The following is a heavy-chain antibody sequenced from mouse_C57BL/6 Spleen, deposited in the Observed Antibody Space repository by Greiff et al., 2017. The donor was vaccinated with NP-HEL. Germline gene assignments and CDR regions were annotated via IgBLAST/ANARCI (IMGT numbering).Heavy chain of an antibody. Sequence: EVQGVESGGGLVKPGGSLKLSCAASGFTFSSYAMSWVRQTPEKRLEWVATISDGGSYTYYPDNVKGRFTISRDNAKNNLYLQMSHLKSEDTAMYYCARDPDGNYPYYYAMDYWGQGTSVTVSS. CDR2: ISDGGSYT. D-gene: IGHD2-1*01. V-gene: IGHV5-4*01. CDR3: ARDPDGNYPYYYAMDY. J-gene: IGHJ4*01. CDR1: GFTFSSYA.